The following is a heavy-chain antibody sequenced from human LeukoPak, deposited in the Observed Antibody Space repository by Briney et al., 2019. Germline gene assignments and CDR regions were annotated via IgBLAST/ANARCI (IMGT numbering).Heavy chain of an antibody. J-gene: IGHJ4*02. V-gene: IGHV4-30-4*08. CDR1: GGSISSSSYY. CDR2: IYYSGST. Sequence: KPSETLSLTCTVSGGSISSSSYYWGWIRQPPGKGLEWIGYIYYSGSTYYNPSLKSRVTISVDTSKNQFSLKLSSVTAADTAVYYCARTGADCGGDCYFDYWGQGTLVTVSS. CDR3: ARTGADCGGDCYFDY. D-gene: IGHD2-21*02.